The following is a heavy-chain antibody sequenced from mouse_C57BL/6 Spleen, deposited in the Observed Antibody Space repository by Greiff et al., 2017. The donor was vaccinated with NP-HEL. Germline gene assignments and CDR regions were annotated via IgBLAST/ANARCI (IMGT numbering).Heavy chain of an antibody. D-gene: IGHD2-3*01. CDR3: ARCGVDGYYSYAMDY. Sequence: QVQLKQSGAELARPGASVKLSCKASGYTFTSYGISWVKQRTGQGLEWIGEIYPRSGNTYYNEKFKGKATLTADKSSSTAYMELRSLTSEDSAVYFCARCGVDGYYSYAMDYWGQGTSVTVSS. V-gene: IGHV1-81*01. CDR1: GYTFTSYG. CDR2: IYPRSGNT. J-gene: IGHJ4*01.